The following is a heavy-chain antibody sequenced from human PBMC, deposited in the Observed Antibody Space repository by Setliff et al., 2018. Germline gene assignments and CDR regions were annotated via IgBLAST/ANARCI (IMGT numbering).Heavy chain of an antibody. CDR2: IYYSGST. CDR1: GGSISSGGYF. V-gene: IGHV4-31*03. D-gene: IGHD5-18*01. J-gene: IGHJ3*02. Sequence: SETLSLTCTVSGGSISSGGYFWRWIRQHPGKGLEWIGYIYYSGSTYYNPSLKSRVTISVDTSKNHFSLKLSSVTAADTAVYYCARVPRFTDTRNAFDIWGQGTMVTVSS. CDR3: ARVPRFTDTRNAFDI.